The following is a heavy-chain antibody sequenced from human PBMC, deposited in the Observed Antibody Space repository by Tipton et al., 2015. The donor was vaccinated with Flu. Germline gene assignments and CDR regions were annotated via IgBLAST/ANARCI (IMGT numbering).Heavy chain of an antibody. V-gene: IGHV4-59*01. CDR3: AREGRDGGYDPFDS. J-gene: IGHJ4*02. CDR1: GGSISSYY. Sequence: TLSLTCTVSGGSISSYYWSWIRQPPGKGLEWIGYIYYSGSTNYNPSLKSRVTISVDTSKNQFSLKLSSVTAADTAVYYCAREGRDGGYDPFDSWGQGPLVPVSS. CDR2: IYYSGST. D-gene: IGHD5-12*01.